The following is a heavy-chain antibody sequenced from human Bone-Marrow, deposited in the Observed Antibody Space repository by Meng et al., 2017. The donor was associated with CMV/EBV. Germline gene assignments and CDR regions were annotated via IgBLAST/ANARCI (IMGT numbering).Heavy chain of an antibody. V-gene: IGHV3-11*04. Sequence: GGSLRLSCAVYGGSFSGYYWSWIRQPPGKGLEWVSYINSGTNIIYYADSVKGRFTISRDNARNSVYLEMSGLRVEDTAVYYCARDALSSGGDYWGQGALVTVSS. CDR1: GGSFSGYY. D-gene: IGHD6-19*01. CDR3: ARDALSSGGDY. CDR2: INSGTNII. J-gene: IGHJ4*02.